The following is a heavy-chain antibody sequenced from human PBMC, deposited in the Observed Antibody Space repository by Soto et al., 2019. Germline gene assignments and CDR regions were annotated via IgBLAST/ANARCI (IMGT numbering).Heavy chain of an antibody. CDR2: INWNSGSI. CDR1: GFTFADYA. D-gene: IGHD6-13*01. J-gene: IGHJ1*01. V-gene: IGHV3-9*01. CDR3: VKDESINWYSGHFRH. Sequence: PGGSLRLSCAASGFTFADYAMHWVRQFPGKGLEWVSGINWNSGSIGYGDSVKGRFATSRDNAKNSLHLQMNSLSAEDTAFYYCVKDESINWYSGHFRHWGQGTLVTVSS.